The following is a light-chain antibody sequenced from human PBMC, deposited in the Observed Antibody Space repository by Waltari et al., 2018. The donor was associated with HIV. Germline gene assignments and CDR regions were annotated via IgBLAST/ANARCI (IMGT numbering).Light chain of an antibody. CDR3: AAWDDSLRGLV. J-gene: IGLJ3*02. CDR1: SYNIGSNY. CDR2: RNN. V-gene: IGLV1-47*01. Sequence: QSVLTQPPSASGTPGQRVTISCSGSSYNIGSNYVFWYQQLPGPAPKLVIYRNNQRPSGVPDRFSGSKSGTSVSLAISGLRSEDEAEYYCAAWDDSLRGLVFGGGTKLPVL.